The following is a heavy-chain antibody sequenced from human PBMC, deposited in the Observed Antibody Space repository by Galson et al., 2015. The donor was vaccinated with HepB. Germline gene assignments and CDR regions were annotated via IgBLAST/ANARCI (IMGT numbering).Heavy chain of an antibody. V-gene: IGHV3-23*01. CDR3: ARASREKRLRSPTTYYFDY. CDR2: ISGSGGNT. J-gene: IGHJ4*02. CDR1: GFIFSNYA. Sequence: SLRLSCAASGFIFSNYAMTWVRQAPGRGLEWVSGISGSGGNTDYADSVKGRFTISRDNSKNTLYLQMSSLRVGDTAIYYCARASREKRLRSPTTYYFDYWGQGILVTVSS. D-gene: IGHD3-3*01.